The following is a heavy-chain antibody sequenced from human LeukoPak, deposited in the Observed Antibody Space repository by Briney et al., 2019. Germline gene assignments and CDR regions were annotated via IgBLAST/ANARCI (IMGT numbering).Heavy chain of an antibody. V-gene: IGHV4-59*01. CDR3: ARNGGIAAVLEEFDI. J-gene: IGHJ3*02. CDR1: GGSISSYY. Sequence: SETLSLTCTVSGGSISSYYWSWIRQPLGKGLEWIGYIYYSGSTNYNPSLKSRVTISVYTSKNQFSLKLSSVTAADTAVYYCARNGGIAAVLEEFDIWGQGTMVTVSS. D-gene: IGHD6-13*01. CDR2: IYYSGST.